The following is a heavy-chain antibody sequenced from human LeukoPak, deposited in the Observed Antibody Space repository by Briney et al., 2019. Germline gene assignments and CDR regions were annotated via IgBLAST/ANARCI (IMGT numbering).Heavy chain of an antibody. CDR1: GFTFSDYY. V-gene: IGHV3-30*18. Sequence: PGGSLRLSCAASGFTFSDYYMHWVRQAPGKGLEWVAVISYDGSNKYYADSVKGRFTISRDNSKNTLYLQMNSLRAEDTAVYYCAKDRYYDYVWGSSPDDYWGQGTLVTVSS. J-gene: IGHJ4*02. D-gene: IGHD3-16*01. CDR3: AKDRYYDYVWGSSPDDY. CDR2: ISYDGSNK.